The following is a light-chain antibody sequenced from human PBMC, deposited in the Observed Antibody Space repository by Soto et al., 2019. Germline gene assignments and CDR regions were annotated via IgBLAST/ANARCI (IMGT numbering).Light chain of an antibody. J-gene: IGLJ3*02. V-gene: IGLV8-61*01. CDR3: VLYMGSGIWV. CDR1: SGSVSTSYY. CDR2: GTN. Sequence: QTVVTQEPSFSVSPGGTVTLTCDLSSGSVSTSYYPSWYQQTPGQAPRTLIYGTNTRSSGVPDRFSGSILGNKAALTITGAQADDESDYYCVLYMGSGIWVFGGGTKLTVL.